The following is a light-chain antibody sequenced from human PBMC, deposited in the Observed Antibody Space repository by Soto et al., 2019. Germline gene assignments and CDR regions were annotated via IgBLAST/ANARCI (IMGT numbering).Light chain of an antibody. CDR1: RSNLGAGYD. CDR2: ANN. J-gene: IGLJ7*01. Sequence: QPVLTQPPSVSGAPGQGVTISCTGTRSNLGAGYDVHWYQQFPGAAPKLLIYANNKRPSGVLDRFSGSKSGTSASLAITGLQAEDEADYYCQSYDNSLTGVWLFGGGTQLAV. V-gene: IGLV1-40*01. CDR3: QSYDNSLTGVWL.